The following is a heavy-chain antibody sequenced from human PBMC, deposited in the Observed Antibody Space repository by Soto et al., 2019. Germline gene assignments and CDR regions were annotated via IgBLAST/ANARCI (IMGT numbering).Heavy chain of an antibody. J-gene: IGHJ6*02. CDR2: ISAYNGNT. CDR1: GYTFTSYG. V-gene: IGHV1-18*04. CDR3: ARGYSTPDYYYGMDV. Sequence: ASVKVSCKASGYTFTSYGISWVRQAPGQGLEWMGWISAYNGNTNYAQKLQGRVTMTTDTSTSTAYMELRSLRSDDTAVYYCARGYSTPDYYYGMDVWGQGTTVTVSS. D-gene: IGHD4-4*01.